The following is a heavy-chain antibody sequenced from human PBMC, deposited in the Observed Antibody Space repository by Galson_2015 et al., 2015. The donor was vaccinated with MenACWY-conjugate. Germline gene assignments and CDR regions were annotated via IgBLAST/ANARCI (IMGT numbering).Heavy chain of an antibody. Sequence: SVKVSCKASGGTFSSYAISWVRQAPGQGLEWMGGIIPIFGTANYAQKFQGRATITADESTSTAYMELSSLRSEDTAVYYCARGIVATIGGYYFDYWGQGTLVTVSS. CDR1: GGTFSSYA. CDR3: ARGIVATIGGYYFDY. V-gene: IGHV1-69*13. CDR2: IIPIFGTA. J-gene: IGHJ4*02. D-gene: IGHD5-12*01.